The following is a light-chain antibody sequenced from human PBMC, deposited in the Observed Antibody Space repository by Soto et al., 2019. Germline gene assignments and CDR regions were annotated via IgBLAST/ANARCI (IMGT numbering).Light chain of an antibody. CDR3: GTWDGSLSVGV. V-gene: IGLV1-51*02. Sequence: QSVLTQPPSVSAAPGQKVTIPCSGSNSNIGTNSVSWYQQLPGTAPKLLIFETNKRPSGIPDRFSGSKSGTSATLGITGLQTGDEADYYCGTWDGSLSVGVFGGGTKLTVL. CDR1: NSNIGTNS. J-gene: IGLJ3*02. CDR2: ETN.